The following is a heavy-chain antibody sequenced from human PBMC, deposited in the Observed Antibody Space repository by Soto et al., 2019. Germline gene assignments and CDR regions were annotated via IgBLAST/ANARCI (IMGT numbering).Heavy chain of an antibody. CDR3: ARGAYLNWFDP. V-gene: IGHV3-48*01. CDR1: GFTFSSYS. Sequence: GGSLRLSCAASGFTFSSYSMNWVRQAPGKGLEWVSYISSSSSTIYYADSVKGRFTISRDNAKNSLYLQMNSLRAEDTAVYYCARGAYLNWFDPWGHGTLVTVSS. CDR2: ISSSSSTI. J-gene: IGHJ5*02.